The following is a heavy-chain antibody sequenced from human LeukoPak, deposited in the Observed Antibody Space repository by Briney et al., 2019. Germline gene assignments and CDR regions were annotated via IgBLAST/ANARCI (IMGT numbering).Heavy chain of an antibody. CDR2: IYYSGST. V-gene: IGHV4-39*07. Sequence: NPSETLSLTCTVPGGSISSSSYYWGWIRQPPGKGLEWIGSIYYSGSTYYNPSLKSRVTISVDTSKNQFSLKLSSVTAADTAVYYCARVLLEYYYDSSGYWAFDYWGQGTLVTVSS. J-gene: IGHJ4*02. CDR1: GGSISSSSYY. CDR3: ARVLLEYYYDSSGYWAFDY. D-gene: IGHD3-22*01.